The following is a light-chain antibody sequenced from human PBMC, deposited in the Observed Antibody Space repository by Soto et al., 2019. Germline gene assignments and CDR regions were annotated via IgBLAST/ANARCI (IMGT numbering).Light chain of an antibody. CDR1: SSDVGVYDY. Sequence: QSVLTQPASVSGSPGQSITISCTGTSSDVGVYDYVSWYQQQSGKAPKLMSHEVSNRPSGVSNRFSGSKSGNTASLTISGLQAEDEADYYCSSFTSSRAYVFGIGTKVTV. J-gene: IGLJ1*01. CDR3: SSFTSSRAYV. V-gene: IGLV2-14*01. CDR2: EVS.